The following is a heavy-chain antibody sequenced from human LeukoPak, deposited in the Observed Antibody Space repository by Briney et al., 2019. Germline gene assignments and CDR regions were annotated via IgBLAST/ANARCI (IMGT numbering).Heavy chain of an antibody. Sequence: PSETLSLTCTVSGGSISSYYWGWIRQPPGKGLEWIGSIYYSGSTYYNPSLKSRVTISVDTSKNQFSLKLSSVTAADTAVYYCARRIGFFWSGCKFDYWGQGTLVTVSS. D-gene: IGHD3-3*01. CDR3: ARRIGFFWSGCKFDY. CDR2: IYYSGST. CDR1: GGSISSYY. V-gene: IGHV4-39*01. J-gene: IGHJ4*02.